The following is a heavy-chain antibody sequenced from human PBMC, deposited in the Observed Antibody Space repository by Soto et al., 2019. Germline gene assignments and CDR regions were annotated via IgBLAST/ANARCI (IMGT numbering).Heavy chain of an antibody. Sequence: QVQLVQSGAEVKKPGASVKVSCKASVYTFTSYDINWVRQATGQGLEWMGWMNPNSGNTGYAQKFQGRVTMTRNTSISTAYMELSSLRSEDTAVYYCARGLGKRWLQSYRMDVWGQGTTVTVSS. J-gene: IGHJ6*02. CDR1: VYTFTSYD. D-gene: IGHD5-12*01. CDR2: MNPNSGNT. CDR3: ARGLGKRWLQSYRMDV. V-gene: IGHV1-8*01.